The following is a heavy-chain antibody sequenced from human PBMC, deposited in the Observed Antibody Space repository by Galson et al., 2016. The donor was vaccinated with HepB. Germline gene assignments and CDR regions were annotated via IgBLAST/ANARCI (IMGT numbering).Heavy chain of an antibody. D-gene: IGHD2-15*01. V-gene: IGHV4-4*07. Sequence: LSLTCTVSGDSISSHYWSWIRQPAGQGLEWIGRIYTSGSTHYNPSPNSRVPMSVDTSKNQFSRKLTSVTAADTAVDYCGREGCSGGSCYSGYNWFDPWGRGTLVTVSS. CDR3: GREGCSGGSCYSGYNWFDP. J-gene: IGHJ5*02. CDR2: IYTSGST. CDR1: GDSISSHY.